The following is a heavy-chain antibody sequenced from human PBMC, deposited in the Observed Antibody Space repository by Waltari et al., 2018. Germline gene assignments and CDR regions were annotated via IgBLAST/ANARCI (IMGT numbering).Heavy chain of an antibody. CDR2: VDPEDGET. J-gene: IGHJ4*02. D-gene: IGHD2-15*01. V-gene: IGHV1-69-2*01. CDR1: GYTFTDYY. CDR3: ATESVVVVAKPFDY. Sequence: CKASGYTFTDYYMHWVQQAPGKGLEWMGRVDPEDGETIYAEKFQGRVTITADTSTDTAYMELSSLRSEDTAVYYCATESVVVVAKPFDYWGQGTLVTVSS.